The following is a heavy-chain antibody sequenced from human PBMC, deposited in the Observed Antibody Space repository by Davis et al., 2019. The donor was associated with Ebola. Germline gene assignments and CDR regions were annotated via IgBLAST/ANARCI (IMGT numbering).Heavy chain of an antibody. D-gene: IGHD3-16*01. CDR2: IKQDGGEK. V-gene: IGHV3-7*03. CDR1: GFTFDDYG. Sequence: GESLKISCVASGFTFDDYGMSWLRPAPGKGLEWVAIIKQDGGEKYYVDSVKGRFTISRDNAKNSLFLQMNSLRAEDTALYYCERLQEGLGLDYWGQGTLVTVSS. J-gene: IGHJ4*02. CDR3: ERLQEGLGLDY.